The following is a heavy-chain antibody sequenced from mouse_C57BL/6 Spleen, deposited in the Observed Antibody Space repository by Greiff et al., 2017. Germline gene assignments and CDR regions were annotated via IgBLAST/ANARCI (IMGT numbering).Heavy chain of an antibody. J-gene: IGHJ3*01. CDR1: GYTFTSYW. CDR2: IHPNSGST. D-gene: IGHD1-1*01. CDR3: ESEWVGRSSWFAY. V-gene: IGHV1-64*01. Sequence: QVQLQQPGAELVKPGASVKLSCKASGYTFTSYWMHWVKQRPGQGLEWIGVIHPNSGSTNYNEKFKSKATLTVDKSSSTAYMQLSSLTSEDSAVYYCESEWVGRSSWFAYWGQGTLVTVSA.